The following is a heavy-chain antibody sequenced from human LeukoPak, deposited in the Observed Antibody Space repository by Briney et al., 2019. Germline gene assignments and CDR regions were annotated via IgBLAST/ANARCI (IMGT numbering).Heavy chain of an antibody. CDR2: ISSNGGST. V-gene: IGHV3-64D*06. CDR3: ARELGRVGAFDI. Sequence: GGSLRLSCSASGFTFSSYAMHWVRQAPGKGLEYVSAISSNGGSTYYADSVKGRFTISRDNSKNTLYLQMSSLRAEDTAVYYCARELGRVGAFDIWGQGTMVTVSS. J-gene: IGHJ3*02. CDR1: GFTFSSYA. D-gene: IGHD1-26*01.